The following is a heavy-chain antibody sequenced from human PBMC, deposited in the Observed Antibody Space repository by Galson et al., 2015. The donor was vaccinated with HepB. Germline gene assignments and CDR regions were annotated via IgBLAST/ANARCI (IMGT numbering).Heavy chain of an antibody. CDR2: INPSGGST. CDR3: ARSSTVTAIFDY. Sequence: SVKVSCKASGYTFTSYYMHWVRQAPGQGLEWMGIINPSGGSTSYAQKFQGRVTMTRDTSTSTVHMELSSLRSEDTAVYYCARSSTVTAIFDYWGQGTLVTVSS. D-gene: IGHD4-17*01. V-gene: IGHV1-46*01. CDR1: GYTFTSYY. J-gene: IGHJ4*02.